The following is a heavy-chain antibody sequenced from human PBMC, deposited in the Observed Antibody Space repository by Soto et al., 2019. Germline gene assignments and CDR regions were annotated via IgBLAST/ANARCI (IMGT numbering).Heavy chain of an antibody. J-gene: IGHJ4*02. CDR1: GFTFSSYA. CDR2: ISYDGSNK. CDR3: ARGHILTGSDLYYFDY. D-gene: IGHD3-9*01. V-gene: IGHV3-30-3*01. Sequence: LRLSCAASGFTFSSYAMHWVRQAPGKGLEWVAVISYDGSNKYYADSVKGRFTISRDNSKNTLYLQMNSLRAEDTAVYYCARGHILTGSDLYYFDYWGQGTLVTVSS.